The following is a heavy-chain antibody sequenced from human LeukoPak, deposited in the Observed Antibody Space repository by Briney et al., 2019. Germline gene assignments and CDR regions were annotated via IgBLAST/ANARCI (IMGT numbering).Heavy chain of an antibody. CDR1: GYTFTGYY. J-gene: IGHJ4*02. CDR3: TCGGSGYLTLDY. D-gene: IGHD3-22*01. Sequence: GASVKVSCKASGYTFTGYYIHWVRQAPGQGLEWMGWINPNGGDTNYAQKFQGRVTITSDTSISTAYMEMSRLRFDDTAVYYCTCGGSGYLTLDYWGQGTLVTVSS. CDR2: INPNGGDT. V-gene: IGHV1-2*02.